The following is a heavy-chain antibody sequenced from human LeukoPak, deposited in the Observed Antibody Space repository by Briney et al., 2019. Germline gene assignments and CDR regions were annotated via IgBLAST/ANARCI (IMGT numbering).Heavy chain of an antibody. CDR2: ISGSGGST. J-gene: IGHJ4*02. CDR3: AKISSPSRSGYYFDY. Sequence: GGSLRLSCAASGFTFSSYAMSWVRQAPGKGLEWVSAISGSGGSTYYADSVKGRFPISRDNSKNTQYLQMNSLRAEDTAVYYCAKISSPSRSGYYFDYWGQGTLVTVSS. CDR1: GFTFSSYA. V-gene: IGHV3-23*01.